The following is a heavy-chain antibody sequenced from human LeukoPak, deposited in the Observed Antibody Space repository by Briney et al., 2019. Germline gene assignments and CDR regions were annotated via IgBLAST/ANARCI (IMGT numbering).Heavy chain of an antibody. CDR3: ARGNSFSSGWSPSYYYYGMDV. CDR2: INPSGGST. J-gene: IGHJ6*04. V-gene: IGHV1-46*01. CDR1: GYTFTSYY. Sequence: ASVKVSCKASGYTFTSYYMHRVRQAPGQGLEWMGIINPSGGSTSYAQKFQGRVTMTRDTSTSTVYMELSSLRSEDTAVYYCARGNSFSSGWSPSYYYYGMDVWGKGTTVTVSS. D-gene: IGHD6-19*01.